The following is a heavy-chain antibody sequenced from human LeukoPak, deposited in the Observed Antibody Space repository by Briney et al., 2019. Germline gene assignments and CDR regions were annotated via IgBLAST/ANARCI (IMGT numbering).Heavy chain of an antibody. V-gene: IGHV3-23*01. D-gene: IGHD6-13*01. CDR2: ISASGGST. CDR3: AQKIRDTSSWHYYDY. CDR1: GFNFSRYD. Sequence: GGSLRLSCAASGFNFSRYDMSWVCQAPGKGLEWVSTISASGGSTYYADAVKGRFTISRDNSKNTLYLQMNSLRAEDTAVYYCAQKIRDTSSWHYYDYWGQGTLVTVSS. J-gene: IGHJ4*02.